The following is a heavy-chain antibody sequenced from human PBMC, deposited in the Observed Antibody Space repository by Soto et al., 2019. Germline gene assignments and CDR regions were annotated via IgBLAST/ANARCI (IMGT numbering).Heavy chain of an antibody. CDR3: ARVEAVAGIYNYHGLDV. Sequence: QVQLVQSGAEVKKPGSSVKVSCKVSGGTFSNYAIDWVRLAPGQGIEGMGGIVPIFGTTYYTQKFQGRATIIADDSTTTAYLELSSLRSEDTAIYYCARVEAVAGIYNYHGLDVWGQGTAVTVSS. CDR1: GGTFSNYA. J-gene: IGHJ6*02. CDR2: IVPIFGTT. V-gene: IGHV1-69*12. D-gene: IGHD6-19*01.